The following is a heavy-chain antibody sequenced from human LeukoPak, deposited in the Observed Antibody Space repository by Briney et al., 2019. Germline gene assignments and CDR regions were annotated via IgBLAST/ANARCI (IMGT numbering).Heavy chain of an antibody. J-gene: IGHJ6*02. CDR3: ARGGYDYGDLYGMDV. Sequence: GGSLRLSCAASGFTFSSYAMHWVRQAPGKGLEWVAVISYDGSNKYYADSVKGRFTISRDNSKNTLYLQMNGLRAEDTAVYYCARGGYDYGDLYGMDVWGQGTTVTVSS. CDR2: ISYDGSNK. V-gene: IGHV3-30*04. D-gene: IGHD4-17*01. CDR1: GFTFSSYA.